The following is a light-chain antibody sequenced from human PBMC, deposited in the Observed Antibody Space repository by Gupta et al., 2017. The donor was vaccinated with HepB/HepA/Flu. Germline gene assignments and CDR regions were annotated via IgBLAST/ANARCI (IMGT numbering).Light chain of an antibody. J-gene: IGLJ3*02. CDR1: SSNIGGNT. Sequence: QSVLTQPPSASGTPGQRVTISCSGSSSNIGGNTVNWYQQTPATAPPHLIYSKHLRPSAVPHRFSCATNCTSAALVTSGLHYEDDADDYCAAWDASINGPGLFGGGTKLTVL. V-gene: IGLV1-44*01. CDR3: AAWDASINGPGL. CDR2: SKH.